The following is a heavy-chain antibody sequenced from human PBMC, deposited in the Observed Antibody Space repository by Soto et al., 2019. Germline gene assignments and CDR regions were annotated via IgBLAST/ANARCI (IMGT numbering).Heavy chain of an antibody. D-gene: IGHD5-18*01. CDR2: ISSSGSTI. CDR3: ARERYSRLGPTDY. J-gene: IGHJ4*02. CDR1: GFTFSDYY. V-gene: IGHV3-11*01. Sequence: SGFTFSDYYMSWIRQAPGKGLEWVSYISSSGSTIYYADSVKGRFTISRDNAKNSLYLQMNSLRAEDTAVYYCARERYSRLGPTDYWGQGILVTVSS.